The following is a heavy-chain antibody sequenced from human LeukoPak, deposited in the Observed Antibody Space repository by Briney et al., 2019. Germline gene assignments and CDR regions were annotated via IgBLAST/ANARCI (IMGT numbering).Heavy chain of an antibody. CDR2: ISGSGGST. Sequence: GGSLRLSCAASGFTFSSYAMSWFRQAPGKGLEWVSAISGSGGSTYYADSVKGRFTISRDNSKNTLYLQMNSLRAEDTAVYYCAKAGRIAARTHYFDYWGQGTLVTVSS. V-gene: IGHV3-23*01. CDR3: AKAGRIAARTHYFDY. D-gene: IGHD6-6*01. J-gene: IGHJ4*02. CDR1: GFTFSSYA.